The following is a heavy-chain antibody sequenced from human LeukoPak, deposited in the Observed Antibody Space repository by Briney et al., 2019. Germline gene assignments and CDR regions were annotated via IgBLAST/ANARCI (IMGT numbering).Heavy chain of an antibody. CDR1: GFTFSSYS. CDR2: ISSSSSYI. D-gene: IGHD3-22*01. V-gene: IGHV3-21*01. J-gene: IGHJ6*02. CDR3: AKEGLRYYDSSGYYPREYYYYGMDV. Sequence: GSLRLSCAASGFTFSSYSMNWVRQAPGKGLEWVSSISSSSSYIYYADSVKGRFTISRDNAKNSLYLQMNSLRAEDTAVYYCAKEGLRYYDSSGYYPREYYYYGMDVWGQGTTVTVSS.